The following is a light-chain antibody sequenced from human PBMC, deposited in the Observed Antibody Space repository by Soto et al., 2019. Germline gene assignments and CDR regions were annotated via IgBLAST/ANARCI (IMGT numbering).Light chain of an antibody. J-gene: IGKJ2*01. CDR3: QQYAYSPYT. V-gene: IGKV3-20*01. CDR2: GAS. CDR1: ESVNSYY. Sequence: ETVLTQSPGTLSLSPGERATLSCRASESVNSYYLAWYQQKPGQAPRLLIYGASSRATGIPDRFSGSGSGTDFTLTINRLEPEDCAVYYCQQYAYSPYTFGQGTKLEIK.